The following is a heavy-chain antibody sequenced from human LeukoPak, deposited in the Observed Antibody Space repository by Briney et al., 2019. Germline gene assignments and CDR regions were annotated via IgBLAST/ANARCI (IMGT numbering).Heavy chain of an antibody. CDR2: IKHDGSEK. CDR1: GFTLSSYW. CDR3: ASEYCSSAVCYTPGPSNY. D-gene: IGHD2-8*01. J-gene: IGHJ4*02. Sequence: GGSLRLSCAASGFTLSSYWMSWVRQAPGKGLEWVGNIKHDGSEKYYVDSVKGRLTISRDNAKNSLYLQMNSLRAEDTAVYYCASEYCSSAVCYTPGPSNYWGQGTLVTVSS. V-gene: IGHV3-7*01.